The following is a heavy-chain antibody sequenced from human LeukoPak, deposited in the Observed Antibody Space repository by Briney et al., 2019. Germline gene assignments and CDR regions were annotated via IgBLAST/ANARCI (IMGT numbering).Heavy chain of an antibody. Sequence: PSETLSLTCAVYGGSFSGYYWSWSRQPPGKGLEWIGEINHSGSTNYNPSLKSRVTISVDTSKNQFSLKLSSVIAADTAVYYCARGGDYVDYWGQGTLVTVSS. J-gene: IGHJ4*02. CDR3: ARGGDYVDY. CDR2: INHSGST. V-gene: IGHV4-34*01. CDR1: GGSFSGYY.